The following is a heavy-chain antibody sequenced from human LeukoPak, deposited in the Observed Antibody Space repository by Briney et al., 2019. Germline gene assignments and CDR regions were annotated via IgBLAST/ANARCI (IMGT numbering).Heavy chain of an antibody. Sequence: ASVKVSCKASGGTFSSYAISWVRQATGQGLEWMGWMNPNSGNTGYAQKFQGRVTITRNTSISTAYMELSSLRSEDTAVYYCARGIAAAGGYYYYYYYMDVWGKGTTVTVSS. V-gene: IGHV1-8*03. D-gene: IGHD6-13*01. CDR1: GGTFSSYA. CDR2: MNPNSGNT. J-gene: IGHJ6*03. CDR3: ARGIAAAGGYYYYYYYMDV.